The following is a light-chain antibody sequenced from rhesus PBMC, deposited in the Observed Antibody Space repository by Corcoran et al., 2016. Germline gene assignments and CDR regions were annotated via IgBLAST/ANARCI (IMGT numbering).Light chain of an antibody. V-gene: IGKV1-33*02. CDR3: QRHNSYRLT. J-gene: IGKJ4*01. Sequence: DIQMTQSPSSLSASVGERVTITRQASQGISSWLAWYQQKPGKALKLLIYAAVSLQSGVPSRFSGSGSGTDFTLPISSLQPEDFATYYCQRHNSYRLTFGGGSKVEI. CDR1: QGISSW. CDR2: AAV.